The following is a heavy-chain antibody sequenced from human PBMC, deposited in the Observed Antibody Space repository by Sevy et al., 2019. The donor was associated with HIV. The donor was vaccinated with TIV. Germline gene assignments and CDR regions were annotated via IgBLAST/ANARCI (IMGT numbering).Heavy chain of an antibody. J-gene: IGHJ4*02. CDR2: IYYTGSA. V-gene: IGHV4-59*13. CDR1: AASIGSYF. CDR3: VTDVGSGEFGDYSDY. D-gene: IGHD3-16*01. Sequence: SETLSLTCAVSAASIGSYFWSWIRQPPGKGLEWIGYIYYTGSANYNPSLQSRVTISVDRSKNQFSLKLSSVTAADTAVYYCVTDVGSGEFGDYSDYWGQGTLVTVSS.